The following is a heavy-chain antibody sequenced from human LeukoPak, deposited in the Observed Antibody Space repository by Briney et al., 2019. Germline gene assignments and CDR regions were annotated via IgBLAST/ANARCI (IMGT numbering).Heavy chain of an antibody. CDR1: GYTFTSYY. CDR3: ARSSAGSPSKAAAGPGVSKFFQH. J-gene: IGHJ1*01. D-gene: IGHD6-13*01. Sequence: GASVKVSCKASGYTFTSYYMHWVRQAPGQGLEWMGIINPSGGSTSYAQKFQGRVTMTRDTSTSTVYMELSSLRSEDTAVYYCARSSAGSPSKAAAGPGVSKFFQHGGRGTLVTVSS. V-gene: IGHV1-46*01. CDR2: INPSGGST.